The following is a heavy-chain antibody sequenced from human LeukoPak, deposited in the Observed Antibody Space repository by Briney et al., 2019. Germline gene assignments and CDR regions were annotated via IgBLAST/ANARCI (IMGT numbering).Heavy chain of an antibody. J-gene: IGHJ6*02. CDR1: GFTFSSYG. Sequence: PERSLRLSCAASGFTFSSYGMHWVRQAPGKGLEWVAVISYDGSNKYYADSVKGRFTISRDNSKNTLYLQMNSLRAEDTAVYYCAKDRGYDFWSGYYQYYYYGMDVWGQGTTVTVSS. CDR2: ISYDGSNK. V-gene: IGHV3-30*18. CDR3: AKDRGYDFWSGYYQYYYYGMDV. D-gene: IGHD3-3*01.